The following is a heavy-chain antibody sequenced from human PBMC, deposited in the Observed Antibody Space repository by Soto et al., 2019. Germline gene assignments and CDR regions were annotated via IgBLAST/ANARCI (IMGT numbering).Heavy chain of an antibody. J-gene: IGHJ5*02. CDR2: IYSGGST. CDR3: ARAPFYDSSGAYKT. Sequence: EVQLVETGGALIQPGGSLRLSCAASGFTVSSNYMSWVRQAPGKGLEWVSVIYSGGSTYYADSVKGRFTISRDNSKNTLYLQINSLRAEDTAVYYCARAPFYDSSGAYKTWGQGTLVTVSS. CDR1: GFTVSSNY. V-gene: IGHV3-53*02. D-gene: IGHD3-22*01.